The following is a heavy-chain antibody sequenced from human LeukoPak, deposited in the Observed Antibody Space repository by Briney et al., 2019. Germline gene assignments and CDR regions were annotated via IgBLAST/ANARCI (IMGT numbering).Heavy chain of an antibody. CDR2: IRQDGSEK. V-gene: IGHV3-7*01. J-gene: IGHJ3*01. CDR3: ARAGYYGDDAFDL. Sequence: GGSLRLSCAGSGFTIGSYWMSWVRQAPGKGLEWVANIRQDGSEKYYVDSVKGRLTISRDNAKNSLYLQMNSLRTEDTGIYYCARAGYYGDDAFDLWGQGTMVTVSS. CDR1: GFTIGSYW. D-gene: IGHD2/OR15-2a*01.